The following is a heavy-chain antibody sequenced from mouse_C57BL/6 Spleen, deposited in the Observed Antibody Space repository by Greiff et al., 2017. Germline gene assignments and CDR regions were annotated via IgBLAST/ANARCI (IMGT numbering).Heavy chain of an antibody. V-gene: IGHV3-6*01. J-gene: IGHJ2*01. CDR1: GYSITSGYY. Sequence: EVKLMESGPGLVKPSQSLSLTCSVTGYSITSGYYWNWIRQFPGNKLEWMGYISYDGSNNYNPSLKNRISITRDTSKNQFFLKLNSVTTEDTATYYCASLITTVGYFDYWGQGTTLTVSS. D-gene: IGHD1-1*01. CDR2: ISYDGSN. CDR3: ASLITTVGYFDY.